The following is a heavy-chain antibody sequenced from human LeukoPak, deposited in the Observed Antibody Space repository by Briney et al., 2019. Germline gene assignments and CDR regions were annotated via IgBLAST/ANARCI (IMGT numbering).Heavy chain of an antibody. CDR2: INHSGST. J-gene: IGHJ4*02. Sequence: SETLSLTCAVYGGSFSGYYWSWIRQPPGKGLEWIGEINHSGSTNYNPSLKSRVTIPVDTSKNQFSLKLSSVTAADTAVYYCARVAWGPFDHWGQGTLVTVFS. D-gene: IGHD3-16*01. CDR1: GGSFSGYY. CDR3: ARVAWGPFDH. V-gene: IGHV4-34*01.